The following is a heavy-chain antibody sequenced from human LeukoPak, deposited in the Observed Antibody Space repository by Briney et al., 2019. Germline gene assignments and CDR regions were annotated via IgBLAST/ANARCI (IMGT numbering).Heavy chain of an antibody. CDR2: IYYSGST. D-gene: IGHD6-13*01. CDR1: SGSFSGYY. Sequence: SETLSLTCAVYSGSFSGYYWSWIRQPPGKGLEWIGSIYYSGSTYYNPSLKSRVTISVDTSKNQFSLKLSSVTAADTAVYYCARETAGSNWFDPWGQGTLVTVSS. V-gene: IGHV4-34*01. CDR3: ARETAGSNWFDP. J-gene: IGHJ5*02.